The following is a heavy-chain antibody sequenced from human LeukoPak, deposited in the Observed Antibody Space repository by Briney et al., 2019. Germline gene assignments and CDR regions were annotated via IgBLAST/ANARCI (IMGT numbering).Heavy chain of an antibody. Sequence: PGGSLRLSCAASGFTFSTYAMSWVRQAPGKGLEWVSIISNSGGSTYYADSVKGRFTISRDKSKNTLYLQMNSLRAEDTAVYYCAKESAEVVSTHDYWGQGTLVTVSS. V-gene: IGHV3-23*01. D-gene: IGHD2-15*01. J-gene: IGHJ4*02. CDR3: AKESAEVVSTHDY. CDR2: ISNSGGST. CDR1: GFTFSTYA.